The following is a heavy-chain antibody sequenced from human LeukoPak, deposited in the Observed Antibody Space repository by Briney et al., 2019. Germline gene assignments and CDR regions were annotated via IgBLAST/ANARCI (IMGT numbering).Heavy chain of an antibody. CDR3: ARVDPKRDYYMDV. D-gene: IGHD3/OR15-3a*01. CDR2: ISAYNGNT. V-gene: IGHV1-18*04. J-gene: IGHJ6*03. Sequence: ASVKVSCKASGYTFTGYYILWVRQAPGQGLEWMGWISAYNGNTNYAQKLQGRVTMTTDTSTSTAYMELRSLRSDDTAVYYCARVDPKRDYYMDVWGKGTTVTVSS. CDR1: GYTFTGYY.